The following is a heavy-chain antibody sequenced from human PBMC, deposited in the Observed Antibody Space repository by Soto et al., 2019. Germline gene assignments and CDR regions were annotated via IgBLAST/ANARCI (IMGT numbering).Heavy chain of an antibody. CDR2: ISSSSSYI. CDR3: ASGGWYFDDY. D-gene: IGHD6-19*01. V-gene: IGHV3-21*01. Sequence: EVQLVESGGGLVKPGGSLRLSCAASGFTFSSYSMNWVRQAPGKGLEWVSSISSSSSYIYYADSVKGRFTISRDNAKNSRYMKMNSLRAEDTAVYYCASGGWYFDDYWGQGTLVTVPS. J-gene: IGHJ4*02. CDR1: GFTFSSYS.